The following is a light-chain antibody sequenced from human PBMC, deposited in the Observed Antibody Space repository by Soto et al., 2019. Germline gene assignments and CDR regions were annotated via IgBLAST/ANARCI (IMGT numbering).Light chain of an antibody. CDR2: DAS. J-gene: IGKJ2*01. V-gene: IGKV3-11*01. CDR3: QQRSNWTPYT. CDR1: QSVSSY. Sequence: EIVLTQSPATLSLSPGERATLSCRASQSVSSYLAWYQQKPGQAPRLLIYDASNRATGIPARFSGSGSGTDFTLTISSIETEDFAVYYCQQRSNWTPYTFGQGTKLEIK.